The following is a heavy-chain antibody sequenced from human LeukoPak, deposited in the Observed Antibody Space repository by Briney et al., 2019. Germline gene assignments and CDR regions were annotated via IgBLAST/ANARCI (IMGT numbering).Heavy chain of an antibody. Sequence: GGSLRLSCAASGFIFSDYVMNWLRQAPGRGLEWVAYIRYDGSHKYYIDSVKGRFTISRDNSRYTLYLQLNNLRAEDTAVYYCAKAYGTNGYYQLPIDFWGQGTLVTVSS. J-gene: IGHJ4*02. CDR1: GFIFSDYV. CDR2: IRYDGSHK. V-gene: IGHV3-30*02. D-gene: IGHD3-22*01. CDR3: AKAYGTNGYYQLPIDF.